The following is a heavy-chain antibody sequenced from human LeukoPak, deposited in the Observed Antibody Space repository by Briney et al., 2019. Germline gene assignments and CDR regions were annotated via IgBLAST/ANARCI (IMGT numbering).Heavy chain of an antibody. D-gene: IGHD5-12*01. CDR2: IIPIFGTA. CDR3: ARGTDIATFDY. Sequence: GASVKVSCKASGGTFSSYAISWVRQAPGQGLEWMGGIIPIFGTANYAQKFQGRVTITADESTSTAYMELSSRRSEDTAVYYCARGTDIATFDYWGQGTLVTVSS. J-gene: IGHJ4*02. V-gene: IGHV1-69*13. CDR1: GGTFSSYA.